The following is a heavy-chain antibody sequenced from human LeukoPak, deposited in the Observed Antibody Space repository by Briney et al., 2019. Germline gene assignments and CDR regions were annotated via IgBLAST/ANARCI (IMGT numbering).Heavy chain of an antibody. D-gene: IGHD1-14*01. CDR1: GFTFSSYA. V-gene: IGHV3-23*01. CDR2: ISGSGGST. Sequence: GGSLRLSCAASGFTFSSYAMSWVRQAPGKGLEWVSAISGSGGSTYYPGSVKGRFTISRENAKNSLYLQMNSLRAGDTAVYYCARASGTGRFYYYYYGMDVWGQGTTVTVSS. J-gene: IGHJ6*02. CDR3: ARASGTGRFYYYYYGMDV.